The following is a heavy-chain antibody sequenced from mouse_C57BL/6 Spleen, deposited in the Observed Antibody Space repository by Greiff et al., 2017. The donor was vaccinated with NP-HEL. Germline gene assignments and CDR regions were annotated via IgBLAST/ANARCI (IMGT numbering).Heavy chain of an antibody. CDR2: ISSGGDYI. V-gene: IGHV5-9-1*02. D-gene: IGHD6-1*01. Sequence: EVKLVESGEGLVKPGGSLKLSCAASGFTFSSYAMSWVRQTPEKRLEWVAYISSGGDYIYYADTVKGRFTISRDNARNTLYLQMSSLQSEDTAMYYCTRDLRGYSAMDYWGQGTSVTVSS. J-gene: IGHJ4*01. CDR3: TRDLRGYSAMDY. CDR1: GFTFSSYA.